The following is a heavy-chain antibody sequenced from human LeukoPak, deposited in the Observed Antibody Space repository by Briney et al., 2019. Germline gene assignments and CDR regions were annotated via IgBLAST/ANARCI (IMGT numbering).Heavy chain of an antibody. Sequence: SETLSLTCTVSGGSISSSSYYWSWIRQPPGKGLEWIGEINHSGSTNYNPSLKSRVTISVGTSKNQFSLKLSSVTAADTAVYYCARGPRSDEYSSSLDRLFWRRRSACFDYWGQGTLVTVSS. CDR1: GGSISSSSYY. V-gene: IGHV4-39*07. CDR3: ARGPRSDEYSSSLDRLFWRRRSACFDY. D-gene: IGHD6-6*01. CDR2: INHSGST. J-gene: IGHJ4*02.